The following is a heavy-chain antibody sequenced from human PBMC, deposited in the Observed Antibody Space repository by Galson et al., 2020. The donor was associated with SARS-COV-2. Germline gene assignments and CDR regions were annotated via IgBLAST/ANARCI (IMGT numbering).Heavy chain of an antibody. D-gene: IGHD6-13*01. V-gene: IGHV3-48*02. Sequence: GGSLRLSCAASGFTFSSYSMNWVRQAPGKGLEWVSYISSSSSTIYYADSVKGRFTISRDNAKNSLYLQMNSLRDEDTAVYYCARLWGRRIAAAGTSSAEYFQHWGQGTLVTVSS. J-gene: IGHJ1*01. CDR1: GFTFSSYS. CDR3: ARLWGRRIAAAGTSSAEYFQH. CDR2: ISSSSSTI.